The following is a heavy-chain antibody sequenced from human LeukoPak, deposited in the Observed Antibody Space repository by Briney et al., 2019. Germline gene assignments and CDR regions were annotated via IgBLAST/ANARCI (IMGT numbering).Heavy chain of an antibody. J-gene: IGHJ4*02. CDR3: ATDCSFGIDY. V-gene: IGHV2-70*11. CDR2: IDWDDDK. D-gene: IGHD2-15*01. CDR1: GFSLSTSGMC. Sequence: SGPTLVNPTQILTLTCTFSGFSLSTSGMCVSWIRQPPGKALEWLARIDWDDDKYYSTSLKTRLTISKDTSKNQVVLTMTNMDPVDTATYYCATDCSFGIDYWGQGTLVTVSS.